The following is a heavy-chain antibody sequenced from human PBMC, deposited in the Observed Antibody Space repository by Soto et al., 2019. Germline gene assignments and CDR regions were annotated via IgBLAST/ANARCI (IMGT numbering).Heavy chain of an antibody. Sequence: SETLSLTCTVSGGSISSGDYYWSWIRQPPGKGLEWIGYIYYSGSTYYNRSLKRRVTTSVDPSKNQFSLKLSSVTAADTALCYCARAEGYTNRFDYWGQGTLVTVYS. V-gene: IGHV4-30-4*01. CDR2: IYYSGST. CDR3: ARAEGYTNRFDY. J-gene: IGHJ4*02. D-gene: IGHD4-4*01. CDR1: GGSISSGDYY.